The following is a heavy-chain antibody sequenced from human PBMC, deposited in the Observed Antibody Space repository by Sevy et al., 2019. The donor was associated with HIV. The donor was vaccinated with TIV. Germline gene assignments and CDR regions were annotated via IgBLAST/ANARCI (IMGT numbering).Heavy chain of an antibody. CDR3: AREGYYYYGMDV. J-gene: IGHJ6*02. V-gene: IGHV3-53*01. CDR1: GFTVSSNY. Sequence: GGSLRLSCAASGFTVSSNYMSWVRQAPGKGLEWVSVIYSGGSTYYADSVKGRFTISRDNSKNTLYLQMNSLRAEDTAVYYCAREGYYYYGMDVWGQGTTVTVSS. CDR2: IYSGGST.